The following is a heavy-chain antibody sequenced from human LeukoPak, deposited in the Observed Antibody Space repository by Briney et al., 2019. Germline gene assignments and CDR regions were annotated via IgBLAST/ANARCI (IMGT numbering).Heavy chain of an antibody. CDR1: GFTFSSYS. CDR2: ISSSISYI. D-gene: IGHD2-15*01. Sequence: GESLRLSCAASGFTFSSYSMNWVRQAPGKGLEWVSSISSSISYIYYADSVKGRFTISRDNAKNSLYLQMNSLRAEDTAVYYCARSGGSFYDYWGQGTLVTVSS. V-gene: IGHV3-21*01. J-gene: IGHJ4*02. CDR3: ARSGGSFYDY.